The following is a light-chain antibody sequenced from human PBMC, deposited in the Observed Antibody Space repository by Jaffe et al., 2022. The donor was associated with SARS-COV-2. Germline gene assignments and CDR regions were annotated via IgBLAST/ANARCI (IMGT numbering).Light chain of an antibody. V-gene: IGKV3-20*01. CDR2: NAS. CDR3: QQYGDSPLT. J-gene: IGKJ3*01. CDR1: QSVSSNY. Sequence: EIVLTQSPGTVSLSPGERATLSCRASQSVSSNYLAWYQQKPGQAPRLLIYNASSRATGIPDRFSGSGSGTDFTLTISRLDPEDFAVYYCQQYGDSPLTFGPGTKVDIK.